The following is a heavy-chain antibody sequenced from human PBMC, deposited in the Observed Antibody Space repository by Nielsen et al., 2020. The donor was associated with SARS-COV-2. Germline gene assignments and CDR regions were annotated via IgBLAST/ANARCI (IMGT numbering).Heavy chain of an antibody. CDR1: TFTFSSYA. Sequence: GESLKISCAASTFTFSSYAMHWVRQAPGKGLEWVAVISYDGSNKYYADSVKGRFSISRDNSKNTLSLQMNSLRAEDTAVYYCARGNDWGSYFDYWGQGTLVTVSS. J-gene: IGHJ4*02. D-gene: IGHD1-1*01. CDR2: ISYDGSNK. V-gene: IGHV3-30-3*01. CDR3: ARGNDWGSYFDY.